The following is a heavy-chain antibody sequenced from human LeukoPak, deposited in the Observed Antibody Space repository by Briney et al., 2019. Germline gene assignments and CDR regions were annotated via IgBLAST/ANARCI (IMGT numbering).Heavy chain of an antibody. J-gene: IGHJ4*02. D-gene: IGHD6-13*01. CDR1: GFTFSSYG. CDR3: AKDEVPGYGDSSSWYGY. CDR2: TRYDGSNK. Sequence: GRSLRLSCAASGFTFSSYGMHWVRQAPGKGLEWVAFTRYDGSNKYYADSVKGRFTISRDNSKNTLYLQMNTLRAEDTAVYYCAKDEVPGYGDSSSWYGYWGQGTLVTVLS. V-gene: IGHV3-30*02.